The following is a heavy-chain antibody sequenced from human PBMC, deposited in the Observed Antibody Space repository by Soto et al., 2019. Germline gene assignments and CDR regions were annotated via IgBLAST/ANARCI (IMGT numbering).Heavy chain of an antibody. D-gene: IGHD6-25*01. V-gene: IGHV3-23*01. Sequence: EVQLLESGGGLVQPGGSLRLSCAASGFTFSIYPMSWVRQTPEKGLEWVSTIGTTGGDTYYADSVRGRSTIARDDSKNTLYLQMSRLGAEESDVYYCTESRVDSGRGYFDLWGRGTLVTVSS. CDR2: IGTTGGDT. CDR1: GFTFSIYP. CDR3: TESRVDSGRGYFDL. J-gene: IGHJ2*01.